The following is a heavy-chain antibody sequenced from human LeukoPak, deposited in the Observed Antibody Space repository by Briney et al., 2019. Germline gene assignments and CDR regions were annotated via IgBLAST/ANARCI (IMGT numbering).Heavy chain of an antibody. Sequence: SETLSLTCTVSGGSISIFYWSWIRQPPGKGLEWIGDIYYSGTTNYNPSLKSRVTILLDTSKNQFSLRLSSVTAADTAVYYCARIDAVAATPTSFDYWGQGTLVTVSS. CDR1: GGSISIFY. CDR2: IYYSGTT. V-gene: IGHV4-59*01. D-gene: IGHD6-19*01. J-gene: IGHJ4*02. CDR3: ARIDAVAATPTSFDY.